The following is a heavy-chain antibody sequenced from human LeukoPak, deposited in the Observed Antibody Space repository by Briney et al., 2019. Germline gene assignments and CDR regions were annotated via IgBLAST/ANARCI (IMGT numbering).Heavy chain of an antibody. D-gene: IGHD1-1*01. Sequence: GGSLRLSCAASGFTFSSYGMHWVRQAPGKGLEWVAFIRYDGSNKYYADSVKGRFTISRDNSKNTLYLQMNSLRAEDTAVYYCAKDGRRVPDAFDIWGQGTMVTVSS. CDR2: IRYDGSNK. V-gene: IGHV3-30*02. J-gene: IGHJ3*02. CDR3: AKDGRRVPDAFDI. CDR1: GFTFSSYG.